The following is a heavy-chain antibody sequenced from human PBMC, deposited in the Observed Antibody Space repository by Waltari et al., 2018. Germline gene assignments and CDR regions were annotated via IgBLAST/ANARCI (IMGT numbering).Heavy chain of an antibody. CDR3: ARGSSSWYGREY. D-gene: IGHD6-13*01. CDR2: IYYSGST. Sequence: QVQLQESGPGLVKPSEPLSLTCTVSGGSISSYYWSWIRQPPGKGLEWIGYIYYSGSTNYNPSLKSRVTISVDTSKNQFSLKLSSVTAADTAVYYCARGSSSWYGREYWGQGTLVTVSS. V-gene: IGHV4-59*01. CDR1: GGSISSYY. J-gene: IGHJ4*02.